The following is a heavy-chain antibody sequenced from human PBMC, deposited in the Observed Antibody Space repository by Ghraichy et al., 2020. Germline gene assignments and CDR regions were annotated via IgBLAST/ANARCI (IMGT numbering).Heavy chain of an antibody. J-gene: IGHJ4*02. Sequence: SETLSLTCAVYGGSFSGYYWSWIRQPPGKGLEWIGEINHSGSTNYNPSLKSRVTISVDTSKNQFSLKLSSVTAADTAVYYCARARGIYSSSWYNYWGQGTLVTVSS. D-gene: IGHD6-13*01. CDR3: ARARGIYSSSWYNY. CDR1: GGSFSGYY. V-gene: IGHV4-34*01. CDR2: INHSGST.